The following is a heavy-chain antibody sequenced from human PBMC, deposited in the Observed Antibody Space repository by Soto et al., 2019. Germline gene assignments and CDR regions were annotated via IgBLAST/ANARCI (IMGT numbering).Heavy chain of an antibody. V-gene: IGHV3-23*01. J-gene: IGHJ4*02. CDR2: ISGSGGST. CDR1: GFTFSSYA. D-gene: IGHD6-6*01. Sequence: PGGSLRLSCAASGFTFSSYAMSWVRQASGKGLEWVSAISGSGGSTYYADSVKGRFTISRDNSKNTLYLQMNSLRAEDTAVYYCAKSHIAARPGPLKFWGQGTLVTVSS. CDR3: AKSHIAARPGPLKF.